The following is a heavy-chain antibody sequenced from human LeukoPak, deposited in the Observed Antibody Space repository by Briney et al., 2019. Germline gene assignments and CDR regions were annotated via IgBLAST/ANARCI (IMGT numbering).Heavy chain of an antibody. CDR1: GGSISSGDYY. J-gene: IGHJ3*02. D-gene: IGHD3-9*01. Sequence: SQTLSLTCTVSGGSISSGDYYWSWIRQPPGKGLEWIGCIYYSGSTYYNPSLKSRVTISVDTSKNQFSLKLSSVTAADTAVYSCARSYYDILTGPGGFDIWGQGTLVTVSS. CDR3: ARSYYDILTGPGGFDI. CDR2: IYYSGST. V-gene: IGHV4-30-4*01.